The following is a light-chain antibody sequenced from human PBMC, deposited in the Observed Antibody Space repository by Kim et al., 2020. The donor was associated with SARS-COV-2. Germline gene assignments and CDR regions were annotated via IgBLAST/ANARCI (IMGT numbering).Light chain of an antibody. CDR1: KLGDNY. CDR3: QAWDSSIYV. V-gene: IGLV3-1*01. CDR2: RDN. Sequence: VPPGQTASITCSGDKLGDNYASWYQQKPGQSPVVVIFRDNRRPSGIPERFSGSNSGNTATLTISGTQAMDEADYYCQAWDSSIYVFGTGTKVTVL. J-gene: IGLJ1*01.